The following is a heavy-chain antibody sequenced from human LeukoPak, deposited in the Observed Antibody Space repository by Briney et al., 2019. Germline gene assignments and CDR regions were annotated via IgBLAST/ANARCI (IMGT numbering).Heavy chain of an antibody. CDR1: GFTFSSYW. J-gene: IGHJ4*02. V-gene: IGHV3-7*01. CDR3: ATTLGYCGGGSCHN. Sequence: GGSLRLSCAASGFTFSSYWMSWVRQAPGKGLEWVANIKQDGSEKYYVDSVKGRFTISRDNAKNSLYLQMNSLRAEDTAVYYCATTLGYCGGGSCHNWGQGTLVTVSS. D-gene: IGHD2-15*01. CDR2: IKQDGSEK.